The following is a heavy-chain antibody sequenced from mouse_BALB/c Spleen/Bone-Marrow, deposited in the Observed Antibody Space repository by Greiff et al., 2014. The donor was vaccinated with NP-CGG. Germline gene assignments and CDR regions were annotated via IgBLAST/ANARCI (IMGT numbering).Heavy chain of an antibody. V-gene: IGHV1S82*01. CDR3: TRYDLTTRAFAY. Sequence: QVHVKQSGAELVRPGASVKLSCKASGYSFTSYWMNWVKQRPGQGLEWIGMIHLSDSESRLNQKFKDKATLTVDKSSSTAYMQLSSPTSEDSAAYYCTRYDLTTRAFAYWGQGTLVTVSA. D-gene: IGHD3-3*01. CDR2: IHLSDSES. J-gene: IGHJ3*01. CDR1: GYSFTSYW.